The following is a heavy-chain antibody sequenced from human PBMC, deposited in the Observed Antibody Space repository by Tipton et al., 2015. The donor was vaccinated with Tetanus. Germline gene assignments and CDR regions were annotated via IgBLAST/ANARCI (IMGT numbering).Heavy chain of an antibody. V-gene: IGHV1-69*06. D-gene: IGHD2-15*01. CDR1: GYTFTSYG. J-gene: IGHJ5*01. CDR3: VRPDRYCSGGSCYLALDS. CDR2: IFPQFGTS. Sequence: QSGPEVKKPGASVKVSCKASGYTFTSYGLNWVRKAAGRGLEWMGGIFPQFGTSNYAPKFQDRVTMTADTSTGTVYMDLRSLRSDDTAVYYCVRPDRYCSGGSCYLALDSWGQGTLITISS.